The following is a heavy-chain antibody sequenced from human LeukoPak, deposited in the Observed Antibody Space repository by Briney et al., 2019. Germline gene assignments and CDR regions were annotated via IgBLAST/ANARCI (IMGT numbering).Heavy chain of an antibody. CDR3: ARGDYGGTLYYGMDV. CDR2: ISAYNGNT. CDR1: GYTFTSYG. V-gene: IGHV1-18*04. J-gene: IGHJ6*02. Sequence: ASVKVSCKASGYTFTSYGISWVRQAPGQGLEWMGWISAYNGNTNYAQKLQGRVTMTTDTSTSTAYMELRSLRSEDTAVYYCARGDYGGTLYYGMDVWGQGTTVTVSS. D-gene: IGHD4-23*01.